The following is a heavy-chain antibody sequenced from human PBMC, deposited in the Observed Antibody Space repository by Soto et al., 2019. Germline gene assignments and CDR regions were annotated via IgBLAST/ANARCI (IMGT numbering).Heavy chain of an antibody. CDR2: IYYSGST. Sequence: QVQLQESGPGLVKPSQTLSLTCTVSGGSISSGDYYWSWIRQPPGKGLEWIGYIYYSGSTYYNPSLKSRVTISVDPSKNQFALKLSSVTAGDTAVYYCARTELRSGIVYWGQGTLVTVSS. CDR3: ARTELRSGIVY. J-gene: IGHJ4*02. D-gene: IGHD3-3*01. CDR1: GGSISSGDYY. V-gene: IGHV4-30-4*01.